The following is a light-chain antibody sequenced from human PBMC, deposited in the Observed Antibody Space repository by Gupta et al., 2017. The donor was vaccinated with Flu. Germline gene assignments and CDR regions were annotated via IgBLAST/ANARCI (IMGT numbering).Light chain of an antibody. CDR3: QQYYTTPKWT. Sequence: DIVMTQSPDSLAVSLGERATINCKSSQSVLYSSNNKNYLAWYQQKPGQPPQLLIYWASTRESGVPDRVSGSGSGTDFTLTISSLQAEDVAVYYCQQYYTTPKWTFGQGTKVEIK. CDR2: WAS. CDR1: QSVLYSSNNKNY. V-gene: IGKV4-1*01. J-gene: IGKJ1*01.